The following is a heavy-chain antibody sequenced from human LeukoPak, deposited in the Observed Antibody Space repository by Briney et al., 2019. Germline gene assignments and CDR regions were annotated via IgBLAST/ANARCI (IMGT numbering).Heavy chain of an antibody. D-gene: IGHD3-9*01. CDR3: ARERKGIRYFDWSPFDY. V-gene: IGHV4-34*01. CDR1: GGSFSGYY. J-gene: IGHJ4*02. Sequence: PSETLSLTCAVYGGSFSGYYGSWIRQPPGKGLEWIGEINHSGSTNYNPSLKSRVTISVDTSKNQFSLKLSSVTAADTAVYYCARERKGIRYFDWSPFDYWGQGNLVTVSS. CDR2: INHSGST.